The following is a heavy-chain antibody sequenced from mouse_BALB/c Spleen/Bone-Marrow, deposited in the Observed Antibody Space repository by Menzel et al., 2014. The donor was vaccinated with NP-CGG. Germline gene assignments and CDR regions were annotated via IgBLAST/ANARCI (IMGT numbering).Heavy chain of an antibody. J-gene: IGHJ2*01. CDR3: ARIDGYSFDY. CDR2: IWWNDNK. D-gene: IGHD2-2*01. V-gene: IGHV8-11*01. Sequence: QVTLKGSGPGILQPSQTLILTCSFSGFSLNTYGIGVGWIRQPSGKGLEWLAHIWWNDNKYYNTALKSRLTISKDTSNNQVFLKLASVDTADTATCYCARIDGYSFDYWGQGTPLTVSS. CDR1: GFSLNTYGIG.